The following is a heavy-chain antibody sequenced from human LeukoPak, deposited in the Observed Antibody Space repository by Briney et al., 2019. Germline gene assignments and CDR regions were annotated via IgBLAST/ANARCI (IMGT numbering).Heavy chain of an antibody. D-gene: IGHD3-16*02. V-gene: IGHV4-59*12. J-gene: IGHJ6*03. Sequence: SETLSLTCTVSGGSISNYYWSWIRQPPGKGLEWVGYIHYSGSANYNRSLESRVTISVDSSKNQFSPKLGSVTAADTAVYYCARDRTYLWGNYRPGGDYYYMDVWGKGTTVTVSS. CDR1: GGSISNYY. CDR2: IHYSGSA. CDR3: ARDRTYLWGNYRPGGDYYYMDV.